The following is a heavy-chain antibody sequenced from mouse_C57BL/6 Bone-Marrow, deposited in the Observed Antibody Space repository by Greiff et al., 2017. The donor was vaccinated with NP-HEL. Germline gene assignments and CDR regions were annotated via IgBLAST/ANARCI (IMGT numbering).Heavy chain of an antibody. V-gene: IGHV1-7*01. Sequence: LEESGAELAKPGASVKLSCKASGYTFTSYWMHWVKQRPGQGLEWIGYINPSSGYTKYNQKFKDKATLPADKSSMTAYMQLSSLTYEDSEVYYWARGLRLPYVDYWGQGTTLTVSS. D-gene: IGHD3-2*02. CDR3: ARGLRLPYVDY. J-gene: IGHJ2*01. CDR1: GYTFTSYW. CDR2: INPSSGYT.